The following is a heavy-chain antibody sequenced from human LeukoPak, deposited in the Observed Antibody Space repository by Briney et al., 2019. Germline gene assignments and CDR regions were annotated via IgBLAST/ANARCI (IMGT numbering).Heavy chain of an antibody. D-gene: IGHD2-8*01. Sequence: GGSLRLSCAASGFTFSSYWMHWVRQAPGKGLVWVSHINSDGSSTSYADSVKGRFTISRDNAKNTVYLQMSSLRAEDTAVYYCATSRTFDYWGQGTLVTVSS. CDR3: ATSRTFDY. CDR1: GFTFSSYW. V-gene: IGHV3-74*01. J-gene: IGHJ4*02. CDR2: INSDGSST.